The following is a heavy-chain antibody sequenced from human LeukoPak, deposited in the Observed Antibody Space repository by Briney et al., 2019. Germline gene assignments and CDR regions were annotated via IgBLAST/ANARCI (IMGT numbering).Heavy chain of an antibody. CDR1: GYTYTNHG. D-gene: IGHD4-17*01. J-gene: IGHJ4*02. CDR3: ARDLSLGRHDDGEPFDS. V-gene: IGHV1-18*01. CDR2: ISGYNGNT. Sequence: ASVKVSCKTSGYTYTNHGISWVRQAPGQGLEWMGWISGYNGNTNYAQKFRGRITMTTDTSTSTAYLRLRSLRSDDTALYYCARDLSLGRHDDGEPFDSWGQGTLVSVSS.